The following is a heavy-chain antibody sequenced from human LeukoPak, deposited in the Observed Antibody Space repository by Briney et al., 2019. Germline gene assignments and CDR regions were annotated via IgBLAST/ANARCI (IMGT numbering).Heavy chain of an antibody. J-gene: IGHJ4*02. CDR1: GYTFTGYY. V-gene: IGHV1-2*02. CDR2: INPNSGGT. CDR3: ARDRYWGSSGYYFDY. Sequence: GASVKVSCKASGYTFTGYYMHWVRQAPGQGLEWMGWINPNSGGTNFAQKLQGRVTMTRDTSISTAYMELSRLRSDDTAVYYCARDRYWGSSGYYFDYWGQGTLVTVSS. D-gene: IGHD3-16*01.